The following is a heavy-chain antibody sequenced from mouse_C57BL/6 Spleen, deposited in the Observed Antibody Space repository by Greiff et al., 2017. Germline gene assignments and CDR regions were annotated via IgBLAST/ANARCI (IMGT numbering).Heavy chain of an antibody. D-gene: IGHD1-1*01. Sequence: QVQLQQSGPELVKPGASVKLSCKASGYTFTSYDINWLKQRPGQGLEWIGWISPRAGSTKYNAKFKGTATLTVDTSSSTAYMELHSLTSEDSAVYFCARYITTAYYYAMDYWGQGTSVTVSS. CDR3: ARYITTAYYYAMDY. CDR1: GYTFTSYD. J-gene: IGHJ4*01. CDR2: ISPRAGST. V-gene: IGHV1-85*01.